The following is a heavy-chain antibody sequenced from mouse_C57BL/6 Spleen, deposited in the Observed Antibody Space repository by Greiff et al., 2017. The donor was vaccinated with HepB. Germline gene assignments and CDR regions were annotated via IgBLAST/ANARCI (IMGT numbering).Heavy chain of an antibody. CDR2: INPNNGGT. V-gene: IGHV1-26*01. J-gene: IGHJ3*01. CDR3: ARSSYYYGSSYSWFAY. CDR1: GYTFTDYY. D-gene: IGHD1-1*01. Sequence: EVQLQQSGPELVKPGASVKISCKASGYTFTDYYMNWVKQSHGKSLEWIGDINPNNGGTSYNQKFKGKATLPVDKSSSTAYMELRSLTSEDSAVYYCARSSYYYGSSYSWFAYWGQGTLVTVSA.